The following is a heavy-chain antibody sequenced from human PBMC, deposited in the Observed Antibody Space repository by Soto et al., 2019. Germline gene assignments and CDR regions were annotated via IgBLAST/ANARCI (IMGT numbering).Heavy chain of an antibody. CDR1: GGTFITYA. Sequence: QVQLVQSGAELREPGSSVKVSCKASGGTFITYAISWVRQAPGQGLEWIGVIIPFFGTTDYAQKFQGRVTITADTSTSTVYMELSSLGSEDSAIYYCAGNSLFGNCTSNSCPIWFAPWGQGTLVTVSS. CDR3: AGNSLFGNCTSNSCPIWFAP. J-gene: IGHJ5*02. D-gene: IGHD2-2*03. V-gene: IGHV1-69*06. CDR2: IIPFFGTT.